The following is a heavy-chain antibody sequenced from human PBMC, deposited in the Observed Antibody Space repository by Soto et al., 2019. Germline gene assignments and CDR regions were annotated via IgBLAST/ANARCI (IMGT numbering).Heavy chain of an antibody. CDR2: IYYSGST. Sequence: SEILSLTCTVSGGSISSGGYYWSWIRQHPGKGLEWIGYIYYSGSTYYNPSLKSRVTISVDTSKNQFSLKLSSVTAADTAVYYCARDQVVLVVGDPHYYYYGMDVWGQGTTVTVSS. CDR3: ARDQVVLVVGDPHYYYYGMDV. D-gene: IGHD2-8*02. J-gene: IGHJ6*02. V-gene: IGHV4-31*03. CDR1: GGSISSGGYY.